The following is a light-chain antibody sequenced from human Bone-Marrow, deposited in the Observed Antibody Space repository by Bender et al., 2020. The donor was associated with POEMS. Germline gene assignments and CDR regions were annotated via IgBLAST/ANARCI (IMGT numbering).Light chain of an antibody. CDR2: SNN. V-gene: IGLV1-44*01. CDR1: SSNFGNNA. CDR3: SSWDDSLNGWV. Sequence: QSVLTQPPSASGTPGQSVTISCSGTSSNFGNNAANWYQHVPGTAPQLLIYSNNQRPSGVPDRFSASTSGTSASLAISGLRSDDEADYYCSSWDDSLNGWVFGGGTKLTVL. J-gene: IGLJ3*02.